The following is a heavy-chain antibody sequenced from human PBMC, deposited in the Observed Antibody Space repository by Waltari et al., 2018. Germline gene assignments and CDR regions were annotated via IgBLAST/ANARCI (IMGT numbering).Heavy chain of an antibody. CDR1: GASITTRCW. Sequence: QVQLQESGPGLVKPSGTLSLTCAVSGASITTRCWWNWVRQSPGKGLEWMGEISHWGFTNYNPSLEGRISISLDESKNQFSLQLSSVTAADTAMYYCATVIAGCSASSCYLDSWGQGTLVTVSS. D-gene: IGHD2-15*01. CDR3: ATVIAGCSASSCYLDS. J-gene: IGHJ4*02. V-gene: IGHV4-4*02. CDR2: ISHWGFT.